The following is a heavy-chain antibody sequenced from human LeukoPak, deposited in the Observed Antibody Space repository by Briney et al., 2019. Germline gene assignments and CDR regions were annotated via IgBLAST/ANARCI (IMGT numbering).Heavy chain of an antibody. CDR2: INPSGGST. Sequence: GASVKVSCKASGYTFTSYYMHWVRQAPGQGLEWMGIINPSGGSTSYAQKFQGRVTMTRDTSTSTVYMELSSLRSEDTAVYYCTRRGDYVDIGYGMDVWGQGTTVTVSS. J-gene: IGHJ6*02. CDR1: GYTFTSYY. V-gene: IGHV1-46*01. D-gene: IGHD4-17*01. CDR3: TRRGDYVDIGYGMDV.